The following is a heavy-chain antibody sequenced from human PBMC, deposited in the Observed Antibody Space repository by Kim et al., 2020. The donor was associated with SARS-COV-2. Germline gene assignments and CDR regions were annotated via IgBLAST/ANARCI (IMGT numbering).Heavy chain of an antibody. D-gene: IGHD1-20*01. CDR3: AKDSAFNRNDRFDY. Sequence: ADSVNGRFTIARANSKNTLYLQMNSRRAEDTAVYYCAKDSAFNRNDRFDYWGQGTLVTVSS. V-gene: IGHV3-23*01. J-gene: IGHJ4*02.